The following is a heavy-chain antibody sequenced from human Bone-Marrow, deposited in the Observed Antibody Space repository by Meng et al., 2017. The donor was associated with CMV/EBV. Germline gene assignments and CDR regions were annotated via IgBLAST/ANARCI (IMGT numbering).Heavy chain of an antibody. J-gene: IGHJ6*02. Sequence: GGSLRLSCAASGFTFSRYWMSWVRQAPGKGLEWVANIKEDGSEKYYVDSVKGRFTISRDNAKNSLYLQMNSLRAEDTAVYYCARDTSGRGGRSYYYYGMDVWGQGTTVTVSS. CDR2: IKEDGSEK. CDR3: ARDTSGRGGRSYYYYGMDV. D-gene: IGHD1-26*01. V-gene: IGHV3-7*01. CDR1: GFTFSRYW.